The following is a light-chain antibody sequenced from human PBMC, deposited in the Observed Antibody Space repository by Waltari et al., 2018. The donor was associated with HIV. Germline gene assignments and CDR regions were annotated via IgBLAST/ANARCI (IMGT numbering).Light chain of an antibody. J-gene: IGLJ3*02. CDR3: LLSFGRARV. CDR1: TGPVTSGNN. Sequence: QAVVTQEPSLTVSPGGTVTLTCASSTGPVTSGNNPYWFQQQACQVPRTLIYETSNKHSLTPDRFSGSLLGGKAALTLSGAQSEDEADYFCLLSFGRARVFGGGTKLTVL. V-gene: IGLV7-46*01. CDR2: ETS.